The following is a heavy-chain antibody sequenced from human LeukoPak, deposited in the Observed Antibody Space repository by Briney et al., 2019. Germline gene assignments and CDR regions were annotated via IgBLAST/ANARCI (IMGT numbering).Heavy chain of an antibody. D-gene: IGHD2-2*01. V-gene: IGHV1-69*05. Sequence: ASVKVSCKASGGTFSSYAISWVRQAPGQGLEWMGGIIPIFGTANYAQKFQGRVTITTDESTSTAYMELSSLRSEDTAMYYCARDGYCSSTSCSGNWFDPWGQGTLVTVSS. CDR3: ARDGYCSSTSCSGNWFDP. CDR1: GGTFSSYA. CDR2: IIPIFGTA. J-gene: IGHJ5*02.